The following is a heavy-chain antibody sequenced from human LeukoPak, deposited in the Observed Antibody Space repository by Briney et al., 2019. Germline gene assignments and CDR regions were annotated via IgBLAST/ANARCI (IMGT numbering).Heavy chain of an antibody. CDR1: GGSISSYY. CDR2: IYTSGST. V-gene: IGHV4-4*07. CDR3: ARSIRGYSDVRGYMDV. Sequence: SETLSLTCTVSGGSISSYYWSWIRQPAGKGLEWIGRIYTSGSTNYNPSLKSRVTISGDTSQNQFSLKLSSVTTADTAVYYCARSIRGYSDVRGYMDVWGKGTTVTVSS. J-gene: IGHJ6*03. D-gene: IGHD5-18*01.